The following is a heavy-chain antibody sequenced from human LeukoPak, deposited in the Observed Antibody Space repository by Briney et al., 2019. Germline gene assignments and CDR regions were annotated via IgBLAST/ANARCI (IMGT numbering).Heavy chain of an antibody. CDR3: AKDEEYYYDSSGYFGY. CDR1: GFTFSSYG. CDR2: ISYDGSNK. V-gene: IGHV3-30*18. Sequence: GGSLRLSCAASGFTFSSYGMHWVRQAPGKGLEWVAVISYDGSNKYYADSVKGRFTISRDNSKNTLYLQMNSLRAEDTAVYYCAKDEEYYYDSSGYFGYWGQGTLVTVSS. J-gene: IGHJ4*02. D-gene: IGHD3-22*01.